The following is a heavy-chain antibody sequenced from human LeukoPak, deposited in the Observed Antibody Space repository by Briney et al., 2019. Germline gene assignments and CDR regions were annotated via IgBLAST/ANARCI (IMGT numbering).Heavy chain of an antibody. CDR1: GFTFDDYA. CDR3: AKGYSGSYPDAFDI. J-gene: IGHJ3*02. Sequence: GGSLRLSCAASGFTFDDYAMHWVRQAPGKGLEWVSGISWNSGSIGYADSVKGRFTISRDNAKNSLYLQMNSLRAEDTALYYCAKGYSGSYPDAFDIWGQGTMVTVPS. V-gene: IGHV3-9*01. CDR2: ISWNSGSI. D-gene: IGHD1-26*01.